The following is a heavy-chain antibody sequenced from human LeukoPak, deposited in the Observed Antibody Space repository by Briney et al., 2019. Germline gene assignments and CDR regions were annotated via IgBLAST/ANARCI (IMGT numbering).Heavy chain of an antibody. V-gene: IGHV3-33*06. CDR1: GFTFSHYA. CDR3: AKDAERGFDFSNSLQS. Sequence: GGSLRLSCTTSGFTFSHYAMHWVRQAPGKGLEWVAVIWNDGSDKYYGDSVKGRFTISRDNSKKSVYLQLSSLRVENTAVYYCAKDAERGFDFSNSLQSWGQGTLVTVSS. J-gene: IGHJ4*02. CDR2: IWNDGSDK. D-gene: IGHD4-11*01.